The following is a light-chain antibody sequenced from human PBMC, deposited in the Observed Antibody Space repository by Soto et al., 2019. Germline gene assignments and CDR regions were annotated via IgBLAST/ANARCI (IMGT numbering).Light chain of an antibody. J-gene: IGKJ4*01. Sequence: EIVLTQSPGTLSLSPGERDTLSCRASQSVSSSYLAWYQQKPGQAPRLLIYGASSRATGSPDRFSGSGSGSDFTLSISRLEAEDFAVYYCQQYGSSPLIFGGGTKVEIK. CDR3: QQYGSSPLI. CDR2: GAS. CDR1: QSVSSSY. V-gene: IGKV3-20*01.